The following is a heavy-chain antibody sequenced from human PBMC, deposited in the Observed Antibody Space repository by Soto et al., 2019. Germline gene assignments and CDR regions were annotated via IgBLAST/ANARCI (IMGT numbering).Heavy chain of an antibody. D-gene: IGHD2-15*01. Sequence: SGPTLVNPTQTLTLTCTFSGFSLSTSGVGVGWIRQPPGKALEWLALIYWDDDKRYSPSLKSRLTITKDTSKNQVVLTMTNMDPVDTATYYCAHLTVAYCSGGSCYGYFDYWGQGTLVTVSS. CDR2: IYWDDDK. V-gene: IGHV2-5*02. J-gene: IGHJ4*02. CDR3: AHLTVAYCSGGSCYGYFDY. CDR1: GFSLSTSGVG.